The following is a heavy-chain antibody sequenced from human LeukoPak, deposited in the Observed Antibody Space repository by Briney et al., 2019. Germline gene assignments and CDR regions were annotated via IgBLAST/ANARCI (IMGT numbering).Heavy chain of an antibody. CDR1: GFTFSSYW. V-gene: IGHV3-74*01. D-gene: IGHD2-15*01. J-gene: IGHJ4*02. CDR2: INSDGSST. Sequence: GGSLRLSCAASGFTFSSYWMHWVRQAPGKGLVWVSRINSDGSSTSYADSVKGRFTISRDNATNTLYLQMNSLRAEDTAVYYCARDSGYCSGGSCYMFDYWGQGTLVTVSS. CDR3: ARDSGYCSGGSCYMFDY.